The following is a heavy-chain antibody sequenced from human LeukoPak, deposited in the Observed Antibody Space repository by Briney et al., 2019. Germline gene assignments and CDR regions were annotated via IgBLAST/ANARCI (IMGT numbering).Heavy chain of an antibody. D-gene: IGHD2-15*01. V-gene: IGHV3-33*03. CDR1: GFTFSSYG. J-gene: IGHJ4*02. CDR3: AKISWDGRGTFY. CDR2: IWFDGSSK. Sequence: GGSLRLSCAASGFTFSSYGMHWVRQAPGKGLEWVAVIWFDGSSKYYADSVKGRFTISRDNSKDTLSLQMNSLRAEDTAVYYCAKISWDGRGTFYWGQGTLVTVSS.